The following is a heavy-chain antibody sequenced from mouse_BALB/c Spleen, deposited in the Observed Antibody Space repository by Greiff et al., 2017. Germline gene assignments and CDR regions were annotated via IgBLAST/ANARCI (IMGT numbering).Heavy chain of an antibody. J-gene: IGHJ3*01. CDR2: IDPANGNT. D-gene: IGHD2-4*01. V-gene: IGHV14-3*02. CDR1: GFNIKDTY. CDR3: ARWTMITTFAY. Sequence: EVKLMESGAELVKPGASVKLSCTASGFNIKDTYMHWVKQRPEQGLEWIGRIDPANGNTKYDPKFQGKATITADTSSNTAYLQLSSLTSEDTAVYYCARWTMITTFAYWGQGTLVTVSA.